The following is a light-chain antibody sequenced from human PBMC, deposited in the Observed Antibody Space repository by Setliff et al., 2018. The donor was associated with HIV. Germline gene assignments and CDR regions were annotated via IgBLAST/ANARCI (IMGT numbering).Light chain of an antibody. CDR3: ASKTAGRTWV. J-gene: IGLJ3*02. V-gene: IGLV2-14*01. CDR1: SSDVGGYNY. Sequence: QSALTQPASVSGSPGQSITISCTGTSSDVGGYNYVSWYQQHPGKAPKLMIYDVTRRPSGVSNRVSASKSGDTALLTIFGLQTDDEADYYCASKTAGRTWVFGGGTQLTVL. CDR2: DVT.